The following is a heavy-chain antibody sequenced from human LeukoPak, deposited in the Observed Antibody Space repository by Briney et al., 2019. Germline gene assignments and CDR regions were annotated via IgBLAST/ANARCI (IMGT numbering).Heavy chain of an antibody. J-gene: IGHJ4*02. CDR1: GYTFTGYY. CDR3: ARDRGYSSSTYYFDY. V-gene: IGHV1-2*02. CDR2: INPNSGGT. Sequence: ASVKVSCKASGYTFTGYYMHWVRQAPGQGLEWMGWINPNSGGTNYAQKFQGRVTMTRDTSISTAYMELSRLRSDDTAVYCCARDRGYSSSTYYFDYWGQGTLVTVSS. D-gene: IGHD6-13*01.